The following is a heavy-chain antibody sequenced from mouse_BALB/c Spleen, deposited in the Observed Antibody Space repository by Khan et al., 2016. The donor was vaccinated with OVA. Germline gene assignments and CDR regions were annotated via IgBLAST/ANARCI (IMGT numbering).Heavy chain of an antibody. D-gene: IGHD1-1*01. Sequence: VQLQQSGPEVVEPGASVKLSCKASGYTFTSYVMHWVKQKPGQGLEWIGYIYPFNDATKYNEKFTGKVTLTSDKSSSTAYMELSSLTSEDSACYYCAPVGTYYVSFAYWGQGTLVTVSA. V-gene: IGHV1S136*01. CDR1: GYTFTSYV. CDR2: IYPFNDAT. J-gene: IGHJ3*01. CDR3: APVGTYYVSFAY.